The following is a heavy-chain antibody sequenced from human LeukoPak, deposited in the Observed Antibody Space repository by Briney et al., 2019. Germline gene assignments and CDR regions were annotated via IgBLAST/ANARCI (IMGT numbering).Heavy chain of an antibody. CDR3: TRERWLQSFDY. D-gene: IGHD5-24*01. CDR2: ISHDGSTK. V-gene: IGHV3-30*04. J-gene: IGHJ4*02. Sequence: PGRSLRLSCAASGFTFDSCAIHWVRQAPGKGLTWVAAISHDGSTKHYAGSVKGRFTISRDNSKNTLYLQMNSLNTEDTALYYCTRERWLQSFDYWGQETLVTVSA. CDR1: GFTFDSCA.